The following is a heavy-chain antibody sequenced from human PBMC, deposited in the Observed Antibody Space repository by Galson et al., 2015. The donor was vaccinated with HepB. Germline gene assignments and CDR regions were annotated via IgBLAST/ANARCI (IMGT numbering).Heavy chain of an antibody. CDR3: ARGGGDYYYYGMDV. J-gene: IGHJ6*02. CDR1: GFIFSSYA. Sequence: SLRLSCAASGFIFSSYAMTWVRRAPGKGLEWVSSMSASGGTYYAHSVKGRFTFSRDTSKNTMYLQMNSLTAEDTPLYHCARGGGDYYYYGMDVWGQGTTVTVSS. V-gene: IGHV3-23*01. CDR2: MSASGGT. D-gene: IGHD3-10*01.